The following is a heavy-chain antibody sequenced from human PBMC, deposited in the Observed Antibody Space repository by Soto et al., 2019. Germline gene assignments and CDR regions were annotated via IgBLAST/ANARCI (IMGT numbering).Heavy chain of an antibody. J-gene: IGHJ4*02. Sequence: LRLSCAASGFTFSSYAMGWVRQGPGKGLEWVAVVSIGGSTHHADSVRGRFTISRDNSKNTLSLQMNSLTAEDTAVYFCAKRRGAGGHFDYWGQGALVTVPS. V-gene: IGHV3-23*01. D-gene: IGHD2-15*01. CDR2: VSIGGST. CDR1: GFTFSSYA. CDR3: AKRRGAGGHFDY.